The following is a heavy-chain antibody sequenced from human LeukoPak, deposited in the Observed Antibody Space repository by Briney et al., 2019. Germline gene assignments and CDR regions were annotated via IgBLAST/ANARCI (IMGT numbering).Heavy chain of an antibody. V-gene: IGHV3-21*01. CDR2: ISSSSSYI. CDR1: GFTFSSYS. Sequence: GGSLRLSCAASGFTFSSYSMNWVRQAPGKGLEWVSSISSSSSYIYYADSVKGRFTISRDNAKNSLYLQMNSLRAEDTAVYYCAREHIKYYYDSSGDFDYWGQGTLVTVSS. CDR3: AREHIKYYYDSSGDFDY. D-gene: IGHD3-22*01. J-gene: IGHJ4*02.